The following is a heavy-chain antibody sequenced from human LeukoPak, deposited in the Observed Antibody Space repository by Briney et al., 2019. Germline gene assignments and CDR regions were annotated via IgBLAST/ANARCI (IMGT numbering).Heavy chain of an antibody. CDR3: SKGRGGV. J-gene: IGHJ6*02. CDR2: ISVEGYT. V-gene: IGHV3-66*01. D-gene: IGHD3-10*01. CDR1: GFTVSSDF. Sequence: GGSVRLSCVASGFTVSSDFMGWVREAPGKGLQWLTLISVEGYTYYADSVKGRFTISRDSSKNALYLQMNSLRVEDTALYYCSKGRGGVWGQGTTVTVSS.